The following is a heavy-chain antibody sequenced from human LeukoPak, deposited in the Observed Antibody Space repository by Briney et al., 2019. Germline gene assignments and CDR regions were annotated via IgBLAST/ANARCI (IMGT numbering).Heavy chain of an antibody. CDR2: INSDGSST. CDR1: GFTFRNYW. J-gene: IGHJ4*02. V-gene: IGHV3-74*01. CDR3: ARGNSGTFDY. D-gene: IGHD1-26*01. Sequence: GGSLRLSCAASGFTFRNYWMQWVRQAPGKGLAWVSRINSDGSSTNYADSVKGRFTISRDNAKNTLYLQMNSLRAEDTAVYYCARGNSGTFDYWGQGTLVTVSS.